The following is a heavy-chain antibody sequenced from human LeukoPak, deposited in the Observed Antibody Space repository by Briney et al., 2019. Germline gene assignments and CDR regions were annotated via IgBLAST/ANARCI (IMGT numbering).Heavy chain of an antibody. V-gene: IGHV3-30-3*01. CDR1: GFTFSSYA. Sequence: GGSLRLSCAASGFTFSSYAMHWVRQAPGKGLEWVAVISYVGSNKYYADSVKGRFTISRDNSKNTLYLQMNSLRAEDTAVYYCARDTAGSTTGTTLAYWGQGTLVTVSS. D-gene: IGHD1-1*01. CDR3: ARDTAGSTTGTTLAY. J-gene: IGHJ4*02. CDR2: ISYVGSNK.